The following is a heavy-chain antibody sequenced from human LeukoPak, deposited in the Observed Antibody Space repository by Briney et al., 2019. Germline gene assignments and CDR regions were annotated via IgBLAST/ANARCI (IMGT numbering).Heavy chain of an antibody. CDR2: INWNGGST. D-gene: IGHD5-24*01. Sequence: PGGSLRLSCVVSGFTFDDYGMSWVRQAPGKGLEWVSGINWNGGSTGYADSVKGRFTISRDNAKNSLYLQMNSQRAEDTALYYCARELGDGYILFYFDYWGQGTLVTVSS. CDR3: ARELGDGYILFYFDY. J-gene: IGHJ4*02. CDR1: GFTFDDYG. V-gene: IGHV3-20*04.